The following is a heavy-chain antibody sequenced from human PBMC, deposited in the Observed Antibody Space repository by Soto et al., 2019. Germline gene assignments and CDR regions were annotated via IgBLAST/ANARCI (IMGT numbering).Heavy chain of an antibody. D-gene: IGHD3-16*02. J-gene: IGHJ4*02. CDR2: IKQDGSEK. Sequence: GSLRLSCAASGFTFSRYWMSWVRQAPGKGLEWVANIKQDGSEKYYVGSVKGRFTISRDNAKNSLYLQMNSLRAEDTAVYFCARDPRLGELSLSFDYWGQGTLVTVSS. CDR3: ARDPRLGELSLSFDY. V-gene: IGHV3-7*03. CDR1: GFTFSRYW.